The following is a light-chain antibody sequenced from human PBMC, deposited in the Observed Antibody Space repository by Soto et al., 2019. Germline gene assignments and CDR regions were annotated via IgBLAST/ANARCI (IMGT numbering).Light chain of an antibody. V-gene: IGKV3-11*01. Sequence: VLTQSPAILSLSPGERATLSCRASQSVNNYLAWYQQRPGQAPRLLIYDSSNRATGIPARFSASGSGTGFTLTISSLEPEDFAVYYCQQRRVWPLTFGGGTKVEIK. J-gene: IGKJ4*01. CDR2: DSS. CDR3: QQRRVWPLT. CDR1: QSVNNY.